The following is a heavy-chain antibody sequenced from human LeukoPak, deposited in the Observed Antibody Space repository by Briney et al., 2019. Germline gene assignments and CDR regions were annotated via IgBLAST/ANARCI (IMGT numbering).Heavy chain of an antibody. CDR1: GFAFSRSC. D-gene: IGHD3-10*02. J-gene: IGHJ6*04. CDR2: IQPDGSEQ. CDR3: AELGITMIGGV. Sequence: GGSLRLSCVASGFAFSRSCMSWVRQAPGKGLEWVGNIQPDGSEQYPVDSVKGRFTISRDNSRNSLFLQMSSLRVEDTAVYYCAELGITMIGGVWGKGTTVTISS. V-gene: IGHV3-7*01.